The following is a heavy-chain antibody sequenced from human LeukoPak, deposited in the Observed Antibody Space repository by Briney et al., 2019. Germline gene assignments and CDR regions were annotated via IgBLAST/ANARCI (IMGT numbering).Heavy chain of an antibody. D-gene: IGHD6-6*01. CDR3: ARDPVPKRLAARPGAFDI. J-gene: IGHJ3*02. CDR2: ISYDGSNK. CDR1: GFTFSSYA. Sequence: GRSLRLSCAASGFTFSSYAMHWVRQAPGKGLEWVAVISYDGSNKYYADSVKGRFTISRDNSKNTLYLQMNSLRAEDTAVYYCARDPVPKRLAARPGAFDIWGQGAMVTVSS. V-gene: IGHV3-30*01.